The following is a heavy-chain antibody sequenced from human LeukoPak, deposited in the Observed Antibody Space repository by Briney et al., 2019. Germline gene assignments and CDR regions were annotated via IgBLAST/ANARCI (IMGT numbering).Heavy chain of an antibody. CDR3: ASCHCTYGVCYGECEYFQH. CDR1: GFTFTSYD. D-gene: IGHD2-8*01. CDR2: ISPYSRKT. Sequence: ASVKVSCRASGFTFTSYDINWVRQSTGQGLEWMGWISPYSRKTNYAQKFQGRVTMTTDTSTSTAYMELRSLRADDTAVYYCASCHCTYGVCYGECEYFQHWGQGTLVTVSS. J-gene: IGHJ1*01. V-gene: IGHV1-18*01.